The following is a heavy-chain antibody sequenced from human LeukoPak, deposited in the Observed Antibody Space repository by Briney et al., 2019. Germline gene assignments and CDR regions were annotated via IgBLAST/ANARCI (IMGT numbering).Heavy chain of an antibody. J-gene: IGHJ5*02. CDR3: ARDQSVDWFDP. D-gene: IGHD2-21*01. CDR1: GFTFSSYA. V-gene: IGHV3-23*01. Sequence: GGSLRLSCAASGFTFSSYAMSWVRQAPGKGLEWVSAIGGSGGSTYYADSVKGRFTISRDNAKNSLYLQMDSLRAEDTAVYYCARDQSVDWFDPWGQGTLVTVSS. CDR2: IGGSGGST.